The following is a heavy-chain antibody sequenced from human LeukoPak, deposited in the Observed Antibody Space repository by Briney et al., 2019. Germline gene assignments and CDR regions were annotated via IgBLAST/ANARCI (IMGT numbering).Heavy chain of an antibody. CDR2: IYYSGST. CDR3: ARIKANWELYYFDY. J-gene: IGHJ4*02. Sequence: PSETLSLTCDVSGGSISSSSYYWGWIRQPPGKGLEWIGSIYYSGSTYYNPSLKSRVTISVDTSKNQFSPKLSSVTAADTAVYYCARIKANWELYYFDYWGQGTLVTVSS. D-gene: IGHD7-27*01. CDR1: GGSISSSSYY. V-gene: IGHV4-39*01.